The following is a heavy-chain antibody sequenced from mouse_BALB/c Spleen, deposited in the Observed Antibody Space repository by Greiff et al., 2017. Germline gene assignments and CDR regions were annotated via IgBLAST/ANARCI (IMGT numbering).Heavy chain of an antibody. V-gene: IGHV1S22*01. CDR2: IYPGSGST. CDR1: GYTFTSYW. J-gene: IGHJ2*01. D-gene: IGHD1-2*01. Sequence: LQQPGSELVRPGASVKLSCKASGYTFTSYWMHWVKQRHGQGLEWIGNIYPGSGSTNYDEKFKSKGTLTVDTSSSTAYMHLSSLTSEDSAVYYCTMGLRLLNWGQGTTLTVSS. CDR3: TMGLRLLN.